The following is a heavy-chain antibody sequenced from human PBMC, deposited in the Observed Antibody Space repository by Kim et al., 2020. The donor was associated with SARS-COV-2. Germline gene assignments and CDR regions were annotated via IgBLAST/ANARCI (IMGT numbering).Heavy chain of an antibody. CDR1: GFTFSSYA. Sequence: GGSLRLSCAASGFTFSSYAMSWVRQAPGKGLEWVSAISGSGGSTYYADSVKGLFTISRDNSKNTLYLQMNSLRAEDTAVYYCAKAFGYSSSWYFDYWGQGTLVTVSS. CDR3: AKAFGYSSSWYFDY. CDR2: ISGSGGST. V-gene: IGHV3-23*01. D-gene: IGHD6-13*01. J-gene: IGHJ4*02.